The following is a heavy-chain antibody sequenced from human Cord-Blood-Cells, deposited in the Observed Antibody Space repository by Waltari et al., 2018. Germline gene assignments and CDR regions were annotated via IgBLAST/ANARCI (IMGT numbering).Heavy chain of an antibody. D-gene: IGHD6-13*01. CDR1: GGSISSSSYY. J-gene: IGHJ3*02. CDR2: IYYSGST. V-gene: IGHV4-39*07. Sequence: QLQLQESGPGLVKPSETLSLTCTVSGGSISSSSYYWGWIRQPPGKGLEWIGSIYYSGSTYYNPSLESRVTIAVDTSKNQFSLKLSSVTAADTAVYYCARHDIAAAGTSYAFDIWGQGTMVTVSS. CDR3: ARHDIAAAGTSYAFDI.